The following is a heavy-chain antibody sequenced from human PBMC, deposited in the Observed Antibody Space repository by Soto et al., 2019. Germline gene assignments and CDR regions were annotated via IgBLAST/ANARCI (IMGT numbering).Heavy chain of an antibody. CDR1: GFTFSSYA. V-gene: IGHV3-23*01. CDR3: AKGGVVIISGHYYGMDV. CDR2: ISGSGGST. Sequence: GGSLRLSCAASGFTFSSYAMSWVRQAPGKGLEWVSAISGSGGSTYYADSVKGRFTISRDNSKNTLYLQMNSLRAEDTAVYYCAKGGVVIISGHYYGMDVWGQGTTVTVSS. D-gene: IGHD3-3*01. J-gene: IGHJ6*02.